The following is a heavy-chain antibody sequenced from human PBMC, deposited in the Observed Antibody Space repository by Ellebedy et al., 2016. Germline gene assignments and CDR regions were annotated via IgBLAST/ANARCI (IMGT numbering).Heavy chain of an antibody. V-gene: IGHV3-7*01. CDR1: GFSFSSYV. J-gene: IGHJ4*02. Sequence: GESLKISXAASGFSFSSYVMAWVRQGPGKGLEWVANIKDDGSKKYYAGAVKGRFNIARDNAKNVLYLEMNSLRAEDTGVYYCASGRSGGLYWGQGTLVIVS. D-gene: IGHD2-15*01. CDR3: ASGRSGGLY. CDR2: IKDDGSKK.